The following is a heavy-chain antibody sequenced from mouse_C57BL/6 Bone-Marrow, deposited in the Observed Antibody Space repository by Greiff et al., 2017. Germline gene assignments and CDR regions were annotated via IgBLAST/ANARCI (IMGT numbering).Heavy chain of an antibody. D-gene: IGHD2-4*01. CDR1: GFSLTSYG. CDR3: AKNWDYDKYYAMDY. Sequence: QVQLKESGPGLVQPSQSLSITCTVSGFSLTSYGVHWVRQSPGKGLEWLGVIWRGGSTDYNAAFMSRLSITKDNSKSQVFFKMNSLQADDTAIHYGAKNWDYDKYYAMDYWGQGTSVTVSS. V-gene: IGHV2-5*01. J-gene: IGHJ4*01. CDR2: IWRGGST.